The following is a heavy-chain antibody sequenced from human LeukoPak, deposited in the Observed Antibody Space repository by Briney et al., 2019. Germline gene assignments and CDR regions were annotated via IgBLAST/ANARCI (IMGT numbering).Heavy chain of an antibody. D-gene: IGHD5-18*01. Sequence: TLSLTCTGSLGSISRGEYYWSWIREPPGEGLEEIGYYSYTGSTLYSPFLKSRVSIYVDTYKHQFSLRLMSVTAADTAVYPCARALNEDSYAFGSWGQGALVTASS. J-gene: IGHJ4*02. V-gene: IGHV4-30-4*01. CDR1: LGSISRGEYY. CDR2: YSYTGST. CDR3: ARALNEDSYAFGS.